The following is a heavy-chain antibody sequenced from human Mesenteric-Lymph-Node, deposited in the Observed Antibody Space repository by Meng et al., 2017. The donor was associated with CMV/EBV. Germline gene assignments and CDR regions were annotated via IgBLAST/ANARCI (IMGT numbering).Heavy chain of an antibody. CDR2: ISGSGGST. V-gene: IGHV3-23*01. D-gene: IGHD3-3*01. CDR3: AKRPVFGVVMVPSPVDY. Sequence: FTFSSYAMSWVRQAPGKGLEWVSAISGSGGSTYYADSVKGRFTISRDNSKNTLYLQMNSLRAEDTAVYYCAKRPVFGVVMVPSPVDYWGQGTLVTVSS. J-gene: IGHJ4*02. CDR1: FTFSSYA.